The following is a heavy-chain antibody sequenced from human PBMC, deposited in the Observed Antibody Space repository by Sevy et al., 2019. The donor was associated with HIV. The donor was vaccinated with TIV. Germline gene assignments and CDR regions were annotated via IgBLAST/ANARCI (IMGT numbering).Heavy chain of an antibody. CDR2: ITSNGVST. CDR3: VKARGITQDFDN. CDR1: GFPFRDNI. V-gene: IGHV3-64D*06. Sequence: GGSLRLSCSASGFPFRDNIMAWVRQAPGKRLEYVSGITSNGVSTNYGVSVKGRFTISRDNAKNTMYLQMTSLRPEDTAVYYCVKARGITQDFDNWFQGTLVTVSS. D-gene: IGHD3-10*01. J-gene: IGHJ4*02.